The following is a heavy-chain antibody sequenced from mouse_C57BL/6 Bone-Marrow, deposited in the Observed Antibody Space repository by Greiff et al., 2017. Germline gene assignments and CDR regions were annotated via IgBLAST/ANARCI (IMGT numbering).Heavy chain of an antibody. V-gene: IGHV14-4*01. CDR1: GFNIKDDY. CDR2: IDPENGDT. Sequence: VQLQQPGAELVRPGASVKLSCTASGFNIKDDYMHWVKQRPEQGLEWIGWIDPENGDTEYASKFKGKAPLTADKSSNTAYLQLSSLTSEDTAVYYCASLGDYWGQGTTLTVSS. D-gene: IGHD3-3*01. J-gene: IGHJ2*01. CDR3: ASLGDY.